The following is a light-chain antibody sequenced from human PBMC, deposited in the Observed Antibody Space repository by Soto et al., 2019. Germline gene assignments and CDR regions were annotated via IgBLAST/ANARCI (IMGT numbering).Light chain of an antibody. J-gene: IGKJ4*01. CDR3: KQYNTGPWLT. V-gene: IGKV3-15*01. CDR2: GAS. CDR1: QSVSSN. Sequence: EIVMTQSPATLSVSPGERATLSCRASQSVSSNLAWYQQKPGQAPRLLIYGASTRATGIPAGFSGSGSGTEFPLPISSRLSEDFAVYYCKQYNTGPWLTLGGGTKVEIK.